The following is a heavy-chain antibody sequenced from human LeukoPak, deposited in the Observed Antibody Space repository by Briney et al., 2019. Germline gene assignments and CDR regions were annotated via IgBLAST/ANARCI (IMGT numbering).Heavy chain of an antibody. D-gene: IGHD3-9*01. CDR2: INSDGSST. V-gene: IGHV3-74*01. CDR1: GFTFSSYW. Sequence: GGSLRLSCAASGFTFSSYWMHWVRQAPGKGLVWVSRINSDGSSTSYADSVKGRFTISRDNAKNTLYLQMNSLRAEDTAVYYCARGIEYDILTGYPMYYFDYWGQGALVTVSS. J-gene: IGHJ4*02. CDR3: ARGIEYDILTGYPMYYFDY.